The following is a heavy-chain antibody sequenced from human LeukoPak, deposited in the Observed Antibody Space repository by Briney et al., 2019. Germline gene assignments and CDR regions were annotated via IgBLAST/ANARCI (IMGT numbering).Heavy chain of an antibody. Sequence: GGSLRLSCAASGFTFSSYWMSWVRQAPGKGLEWVANIKQDGSEKYYVDSVKGRFTISRDNAKNSLYLQMNSLRAEDTAVYYCARDLIEPPTPHHILTGSDYWGQGTLVTVSS. D-gene: IGHD3-9*01. CDR2: IKQDGSEK. V-gene: IGHV3-7*01. CDR3: ARDLIEPPTPHHILTGSDY. J-gene: IGHJ4*02. CDR1: GFTFSSYW.